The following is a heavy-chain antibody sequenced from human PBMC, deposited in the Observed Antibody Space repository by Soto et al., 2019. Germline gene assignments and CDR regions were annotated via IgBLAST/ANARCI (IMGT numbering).Heavy chain of an antibody. J-gene: IGHJ6*02. V-gene: IGHV4-30-4*01. D-gene: IGHD3-10*01. CDR1: GGSISSGDYY. CDR2: IYYSGST. Sequence: PSETLSLTCTVSGGSISSGDYYWSWIRQPPGKGLEWIGYIYYSGSTYYNPSLKSRVTISVDTSKNQFSLKLSSVTAADTAVYYCAREVEFHPYYYYYGMDVWGQGTTVTVSS. CDR3: AREVEFHPYYYYYGMDV.